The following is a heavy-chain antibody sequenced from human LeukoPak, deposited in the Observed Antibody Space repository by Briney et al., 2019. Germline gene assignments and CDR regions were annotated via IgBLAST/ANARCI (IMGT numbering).Heavy chain of an antibody. D-gene: IGHD3-22*01. Sequence: PSETLSLTCTVSGGSISSYYWSWIRQPPGKGLEWIGDIYYSGNTNYNPSLKSRVTISVDTSKNQFSLKLSSVTAADTAVYYCARYYYDSSGYYYGMAVWGQGTTVTVSS. J-gene: IGHJ6*02. CDR3: ARYYYDSSGYYYGMAV. V-gene: IGHV4-59*01. CDR1: GGSISSYY. CDR2: IYYSGNT.